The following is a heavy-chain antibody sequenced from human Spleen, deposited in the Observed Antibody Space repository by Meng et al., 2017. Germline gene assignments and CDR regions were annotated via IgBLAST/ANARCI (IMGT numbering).Heavy chain of an antibody. V-gene: IGHV4-59*12. CDR2: VHHSGTT. Sequence: SETLSLTCTVSGGSISSYYWSWIRQPPGKGLEWIGYVHHSGTTDSNPSLRSRVTISADTTKNQFSLKLSSVTAADTAVYYGARDLWELRYKAPFDPWGQGILVTVSS. CDR1: GGSISSYY. J-gene: IGHJ5*02. CDR3: ARDLWELRYKAPFDP. D-gene: IGHD3-16*01.